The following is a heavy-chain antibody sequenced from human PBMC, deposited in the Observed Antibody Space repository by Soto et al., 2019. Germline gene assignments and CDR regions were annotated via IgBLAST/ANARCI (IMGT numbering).Heavy chain of an antibody. D-gene: IGHD6-13*01. CDR2: IRGTSSTI. CDR3: ARDFLRGYGPDY. CDR1: GFTFSTYN. J-gene: IGHJ4*02. V-gene: IGHV3-48*01. Sequence: PGGSLRLACAASGFTFSTYNMNWVRQAPGKGLEWVSYIRGTSSTIYYADSVKGRFTMSRDNAKNSLYLQMNSLRAEDTAVYYCARDFLRGYGPDYWGQGTLGTVSS.